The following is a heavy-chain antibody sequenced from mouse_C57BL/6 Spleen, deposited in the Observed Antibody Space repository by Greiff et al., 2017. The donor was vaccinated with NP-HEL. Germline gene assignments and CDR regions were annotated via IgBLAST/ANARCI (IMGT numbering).Heavy chain of an antibody. D-gene: IGHD2-4*01. V-gene: IGHV2-6-1*01. J-gene: IGHJ4*01. CDR1: GFSLTSYG. Sequence: VQGVESGPGLVAPSQSLSITCTVSGFSLTSYGVHWVRQPPGKGLEWLVVIWSDGSTTYNSALKSRLSISKDNSKSQVFLKMNSLQTDDTAMYYCARHPAFYDYDGYYYAMDYWGQGTSVTVSS. CDR3: ARHPAFYDYDGYYYAMDY. CDR2: IWSDGST.